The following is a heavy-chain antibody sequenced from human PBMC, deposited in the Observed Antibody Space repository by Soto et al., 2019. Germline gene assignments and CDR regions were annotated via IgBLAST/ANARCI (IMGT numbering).Heavy chain of an antibody. J-gene: IGHJ4*02. Sequence: GGSLRLSCAASGFTVSSNYMSWVRQAPGKGLEWVSVIYSGGSTYYADSVKGRFTISRDNSKNTLYLQMNSLRAEDTAVYYCERGPAPMHLIDYWGQGTLVTVSS. CDR2: IYSGGST. V-gene: IGHV3-66*01. CDR1: GFTVSSNY. D-gene: IGHD3-3*02. CDR3: ERGPAPMHLIDY.